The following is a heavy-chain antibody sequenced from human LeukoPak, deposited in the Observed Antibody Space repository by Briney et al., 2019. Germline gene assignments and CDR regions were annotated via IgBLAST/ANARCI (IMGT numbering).Heavy chain of an antibody. CDR3: TKDASYARENDNSGFFID. CDR1: GFTFTSYA. V-gene: IGHV3-23*01. CDR2: MSGGGDSD. D-gene: IGHD3-22*01. J-gene: IGHJ4*02. Sequence: GGSLRLSCAASGFTFTSYAMSWVRQTPGKGLEWVASMSGGGDSDYYADSVKGRFTVSRDKSKNTLYVQMNSLRADDTAVYYCTKDASYARENDNSGFFIDWGQGTLVTVSS.